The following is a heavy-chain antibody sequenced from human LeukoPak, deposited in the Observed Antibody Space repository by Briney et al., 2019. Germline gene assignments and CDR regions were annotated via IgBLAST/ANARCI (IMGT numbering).Heavy chain of an antibody. CDR1: GGSISSSSYY. D-gene: IGHD6-6*01. J-gene: IGHJ4*02. V-gene: IGHV4-39*01. CDR3: ARGGVVGFRTVIAARPPTTIDY. Sequence: ESSETLSLTCTVSGGSISSSSYYWGWIRQPPGKGLEWIGSIYYSGSTYYNPSLKSRVTISVDTSKNQFSLKLSSVTAADTAVYYCARGGVVGFRTVIAARPPTTIDYWGQGTLVTVSS. CDR2: IYYSGST.